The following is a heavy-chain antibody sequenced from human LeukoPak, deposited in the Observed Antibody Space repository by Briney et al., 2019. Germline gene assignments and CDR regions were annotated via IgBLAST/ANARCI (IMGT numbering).Heavy chain of an antibody. J-gene: IGHJ4*02. V-gene: IGHV3-7*01. CDR1: GFSFKDYR. Sequence: GGSLRLSCVASGFSFKDYRMSWVRQAPGKGLEWVADIEPDGSGKTYVDSVKGRFSISRDNAQQSLYLQMDTLTAEDTAVYYCVTSWVRQQRDFWGQGILVTVSP. CDR3: VTSWVRQQRDF. CDR2: IEPDGSGK. D-gene: IGHD3-10*01.